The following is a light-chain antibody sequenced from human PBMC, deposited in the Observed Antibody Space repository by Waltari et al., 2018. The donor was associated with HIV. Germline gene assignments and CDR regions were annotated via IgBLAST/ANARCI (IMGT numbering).Light chain of an antibody. CDR1: SGDVGGYNF. V-gene: IGLV2-14*03. Sequence: QSALTQPASVSGSPGQSITISSTGTSGDVGGYNFVSWYQKHPGKAPKLIIYNVHSHPSGDSIRFSGSRSANTASLTISGLQAEDEADYFCSSYTSSGPRYVLFGGGTRLTVL. CDR2: NVH. J-gene: IGLJ2*01. CDR3: SSYTSSGPRYVL.